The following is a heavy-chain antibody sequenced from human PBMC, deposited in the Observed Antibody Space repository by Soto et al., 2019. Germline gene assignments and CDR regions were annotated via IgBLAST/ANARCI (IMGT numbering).Heavy chain of an antibody. CDR3: ARGQITIFGVVHLYYYMDV. D-gene: IGHD3-3*01. CDR2: INHSGST. J-gene: IGHJ6*03. V-gene: IGHV4-34*01. CDR1: GGSFSGYY. Sequence: QVQLQQWGAGLLKPSETLSLTCAVYGGSFSGYYWSWIRQPPGKGLEWIGEINHSGSTNYNPSLKSRVTISVDTSKNQFSLKLSSVTAADTAVYYCARGQITIFGVVHLYYYMDVWGKGTTVTVSS.